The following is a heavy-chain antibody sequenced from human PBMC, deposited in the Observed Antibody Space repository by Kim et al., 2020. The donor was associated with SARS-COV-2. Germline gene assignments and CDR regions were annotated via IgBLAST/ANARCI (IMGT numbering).Heavy chain of an antibody. V-gene: IGHV3-21*01. CDR2: ISSSSSYI. Sequence: GGSLRLSCAASGFTFSSYSMNWVRQAPGKGLEWVSSISSSSSYIYYADSVKGRFTISRDNAKNSLYLQMNSLRAEDTAVYYCARDCLLSESGDCYSDGGYYFDYWGQGTLVTVSS. J-gene: IGHJ4*02. D-gene: IGHD2-21*02. CDR1: GFTFSSYS. CDR3: ARDCLLSESGDCYSDGGYYFDY.